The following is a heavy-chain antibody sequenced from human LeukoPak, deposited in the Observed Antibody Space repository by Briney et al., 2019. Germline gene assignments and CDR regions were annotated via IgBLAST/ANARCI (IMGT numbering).Heavy chain of an antibody. CDR2: INPNSGGT. J-gene: IGHJ4*02. Sequence: ASVKVSCKASGYTFTGYYMHWVRQAPGQGLEWMGWINPNSGGTNYAQKFQGRVTMTRDTSISTAYMELSRLRSDDTAVYYCASIGRLNYYDSSGYYPVDFDYWGQGTLVTVSS. CDR1: GYTFTGYY. D-gene: IGHD3-22*01. V-gene: IGHV1-2*02. CDR3: ASIGRLNYYDSSGYYPVDFDY.